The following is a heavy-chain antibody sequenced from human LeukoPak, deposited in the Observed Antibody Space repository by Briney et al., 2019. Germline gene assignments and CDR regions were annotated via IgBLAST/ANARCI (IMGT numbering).Heavy chain of an antibody. V-gene: IGHV1-69*05. CDR1: GGTFSSYG. CDR3: AREGGERQQLADYFDY. CDR2: IFPIFGTA. D-gene: IGHD6-13*01. Sequence: AGVKVSCKASGGTFSSYGISWVRQAPAQGREWMGGIFPIFGTANYAQKFQGRVTMTRDTSISTSYMELSRLRSDDTAVYYCAREGGERQQLADYFDYWGQGTLATVSS. J-gene: IGHJ4*02.